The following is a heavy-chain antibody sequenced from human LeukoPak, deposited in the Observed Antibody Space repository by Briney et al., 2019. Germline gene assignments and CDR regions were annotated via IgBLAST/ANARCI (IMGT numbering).Heavy chain of an antibody. CDR2: IYHSGST. CDR1: GGSISSGGYS. V-gene: IGHV4-30-2*01. Sequence: SETLSLTCAVSGGSISSGGYSWSWMRQPPGKGLEWIGYIYHSGSTYYNPSLKSRVTISVDRSKNQFSLKLSSVTAADTAVYYCASFLYGQGAFDIWGQGTMVTVSS. J-gene: IGHJ3*02. D-gene: IGHD4-17*01. CDR3: ASFLYGQGAFDI.